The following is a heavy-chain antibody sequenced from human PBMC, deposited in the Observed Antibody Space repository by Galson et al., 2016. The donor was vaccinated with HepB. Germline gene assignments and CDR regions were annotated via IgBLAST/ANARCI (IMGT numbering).Heavy chain of an antibody. CDR1: GFSFSNYG. CDR2: ISGSSSTI. CDR3: ARGRAPKTLDTFDI. J-gene: IGHJ3*02. V-gene: IGHV3-48*01. Sequence: SLRLSCAASGFSFSNYGMHWVRQAPGKGLEWFSYISGSSSTIYYADSVTGRFTVSRDNAKNSLYLQMGSLRAEDTALYFCARGRAPKTLDTFDIWGQGTMVTVSS.